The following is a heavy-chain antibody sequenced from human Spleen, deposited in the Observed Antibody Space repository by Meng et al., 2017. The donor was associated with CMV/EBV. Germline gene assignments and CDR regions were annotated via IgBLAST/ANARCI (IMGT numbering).Heavy chain of an antibody. D-gene: IGHD6-13*01. CDR3: ATPAKMYSSSWSRREGYFYGLDV. CDR2: INPNSGGT. Sequence: ASVKVSCKASGYTFTGYYMHWVRQAPGQGLEWMGWINPNSGGTNHAQKFQGRVSLTRDTSISIDYMELSRLRSDDTAVYYCATPAKMYSSSWSRREGYFYGLDVWGQGTTVTVSS. CDR1: GYTFTGYY. J-gene: IGHJ6*02. V-gene: IGHV1-2*02.